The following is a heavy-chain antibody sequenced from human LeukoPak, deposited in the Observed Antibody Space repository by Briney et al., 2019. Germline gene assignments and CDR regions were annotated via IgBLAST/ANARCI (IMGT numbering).Heavy chain of an antibody. CDR2: ISSSSDTI. Sequence: GGSLRLSCAASGFTFSTYNMNWVRQAPGKGLEWVSSISSSSDTIYYADSVKGRFTISRDNAKNSLNLQMSSLRADDSAVYYCVRGPSDTGVVTLDLNYWGQGTLIIVSS. D-gene: IGHD2-21*02. CDR1: GFTFSTYN. V-gene: IGHV3-48*01. J-gene: IGHJ4*02. CDR3: VRGPSDTGVVTLDLNY.